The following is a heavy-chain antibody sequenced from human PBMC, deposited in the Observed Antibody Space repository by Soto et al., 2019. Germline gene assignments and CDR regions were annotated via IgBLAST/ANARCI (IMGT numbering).Heavy chain of an antibody. D-gene: IGHD3-22*01. J-gene: IGHJ4*02. CDR2: INYSGST. CDR1: GGSVSSGGYS. Sequence: SETLSLTCTVSGGSVSSGGYSWSWIRQHPGKGLEWIGYINYSGSTYYNPSLKSRVTISVDTSKNQFSLKLTSVTAADTAVYYCAREDRNHYDSSGYYHWGQGTLVTVSS. CDR3: AREDRNHYDSSGYYH. V-gene: IGHV4-31*03.